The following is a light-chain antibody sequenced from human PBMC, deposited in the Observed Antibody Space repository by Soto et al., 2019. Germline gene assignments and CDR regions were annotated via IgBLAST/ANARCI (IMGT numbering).Light chain of an antibody. CDR1: SSDIGGYNY. CDR3: SSYGASSTL. CDR2: DVT. Sequence: QSALTQPASVSGSPGQSITISCTGSSSDIGGYNYVSWYQQHPGKAPKLLIYDVTYRPSGVCDRFSGSKSGNTASLTISGLQPDDEADYYCSSYGASSTLFGGGTKLTVL. J-gene: IGLJ2*01. V-gene: IGLV2-14*03.